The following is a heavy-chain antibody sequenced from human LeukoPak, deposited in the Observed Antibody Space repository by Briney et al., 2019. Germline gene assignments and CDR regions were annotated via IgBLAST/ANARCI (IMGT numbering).Heavy chain of an antibody. CDR3: ARYIAAAGVDY. J-gene: IGHJ4*02. V-gene: IGHV4-30-2*01. CDR2: IYHSGST. D-gene: IGHD6-25*01. CDR1: GGSISSGGYS. Sequence: PSQTLSLTCAVSGGSISSGGYSWSWIGQPPGQGLEWIGYIYHSGSTYYNPSLKSRVTISVDRSKNQFSLKLSSVTAADTAVYYCARYIAAAGVDYWGQGTLVTVSS.